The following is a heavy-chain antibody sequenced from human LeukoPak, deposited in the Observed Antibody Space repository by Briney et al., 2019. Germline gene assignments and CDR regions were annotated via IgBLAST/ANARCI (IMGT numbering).Heavy chain of an antibody. CDR2: IYYSGST. CDR3: ARYYCGGDCYQFDY. J-gene: IGHJ4*02. V-gene: IGHV4-59*01. D-gene: IGHD2-21*02. Sequence: SETLSLTCTVSGGSISSYYWSWIRQPPGKGLEWIGYIYYSGSTNYNPSLKSRVTISVDTSKNQFSLKLSSVTAADTAVYYCARYYCGGDCYQFDYSGQGTLVTVSS. CDR1: GGSISSYY.